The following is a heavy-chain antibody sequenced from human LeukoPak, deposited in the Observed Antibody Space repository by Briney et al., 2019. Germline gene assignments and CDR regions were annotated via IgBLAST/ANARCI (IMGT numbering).Heavy chain of an antibody. V-gene: IGHV3-23*01. J-gene: IGHJ5*02. Sequence: PGGSLRLSCAASGFTFSDYAMTWVRQAPGKGLEWVSGISGFGGSTYYADSMEGRFTISRDNSKNTLFLQMHSLRADDTAVYYCARPKYSNSYYWFDPWGQGTLVTVSS. CDR3: ARPKYSNSYYWFDP. D-gene: IGHD2-2*01. CDR1: GFTFSDYA. CDR2: ISGFGGST.